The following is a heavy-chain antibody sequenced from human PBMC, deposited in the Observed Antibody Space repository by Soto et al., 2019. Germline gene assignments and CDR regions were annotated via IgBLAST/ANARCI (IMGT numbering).Heavy chain of an antibody. Sequence: GGSLKLSCAASGFTVSSNYMSWVRQAPGKGLEWVSVIYSGGSTYYADSVKGRFTISRHNSKNTLYLQMNSLRAEDTAVYYCARIRQLLSYYYMDVWGKGTTVTVSS. J-gene: IGHJ6*03. CDR3: ARIRQLLSYYYMDV. CDR2: IYSGGST. V-gene: IGHV3-53*04. D-gene: IGHD2-2*01. CDR1: GFTVSSNY.